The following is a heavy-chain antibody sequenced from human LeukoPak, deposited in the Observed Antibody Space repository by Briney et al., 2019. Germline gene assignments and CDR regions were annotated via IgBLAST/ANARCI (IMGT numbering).Heavy chain of an antibody. CDR3: ASGYCSSTSCYFFDY. Sequence: GASVKVSCKASGYTFTSYGISWVRQAPGQGLEWMGWISAYNGNTNYAQKLQGRVTMTTDTSTSTAYMELRSLRSDGTAVYYCASGYCSSTSCYFFDYWGQGTLVTVSS. D-gene: IGHD2-2*03. CDR2: ISAYNGNT. V-gene: IGHV1-18*01. J-gene: IGHJ4*02. CDR1: GYTFTSYG.